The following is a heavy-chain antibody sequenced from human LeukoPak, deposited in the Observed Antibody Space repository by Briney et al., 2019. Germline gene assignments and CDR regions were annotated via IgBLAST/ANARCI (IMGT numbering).Heavy chain of an antibody. J-gene: IGHJ6*02. CDR3: ARVGLLLWFEAPGGYYGMDV. CDR1: GYTFTSYG. D-gene: IGHD3-10*01. Sequence: ASVKVSCKASGYTFTSYGISWVRQAPGQGLEWMGWISAYNGNTNYAQKLQGRVTMTTDTSTCTAYMELRSLRSDDTAVYYCARVGLLLWFEAPGGYYGMDVWGQGTTVTVSS. V-gene: IGHV1-18*01. CDR2: ISAYNGNT.